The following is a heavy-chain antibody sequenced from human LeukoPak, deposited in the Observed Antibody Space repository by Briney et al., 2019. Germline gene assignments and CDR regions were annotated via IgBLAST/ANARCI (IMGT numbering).Heavy chain of an antibody. CDR2: IFYSGGT. Sequence: SETLSLTCTVSGGSVSTAGYYWSWIRQHPGKGLEWIGYIFYSGGTYYNPSLTSRVTISVDTSKNQFFLKLTSVTAADTAVYYCATYCYNAGTYDDYWGQGTLVTVSS. CDR1: GGSVSTAGYY. V-gene: IGHV4-31*03. D-gene: IGHD3-10*01. CDR3: ATYCYNAGTYDDY. J-gene: IGHJ4*02.